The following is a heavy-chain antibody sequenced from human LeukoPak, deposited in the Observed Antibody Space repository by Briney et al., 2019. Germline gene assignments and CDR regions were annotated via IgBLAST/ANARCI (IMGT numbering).Heavy chain of an antibody. CDR2: IYPGDSDT. V-gene: IGHV5-51*01. CDR3: ARKRYSYGHIDY. Sequence: GESLQISCTGSGYSFTTYWIGWVRQMPGKGLEWMGIIYPGDSDTRYSPSFQGQVTISADNSISTAYLQWSSLKASDTAVYYCARKRYSYGHIDYWGQGTLVTVSS. J-gene: IGHJ4*02. CDR1: GYSFTTYW. D-gene: IGHD5-18*01.